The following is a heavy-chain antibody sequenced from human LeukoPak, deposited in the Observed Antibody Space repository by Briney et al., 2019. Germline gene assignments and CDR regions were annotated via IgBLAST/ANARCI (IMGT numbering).Heavy chain of an antibody. CDR3: ARDAGVYSGSYRGRFDY. CDR1: GYTFTSYG. V-gene: IGHV1-18*01. Sequence: AASVKVSCKASGYTFTSYGISWVRQAPGQGLEWMGWISAYNGNTNYAQKLQGRVTMTTDTSTSTAYMELRSLRSDDTAVYYCARDAGVYSGSYRGRFDYWGQGTLVTVSS. D-gene: IGHD1-26*01. CDR2: ISAYNGNT. J-gene: IGHJ4*02.